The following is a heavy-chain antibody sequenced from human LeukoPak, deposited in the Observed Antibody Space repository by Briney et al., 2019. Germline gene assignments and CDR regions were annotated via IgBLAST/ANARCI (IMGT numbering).Heavy chain of an antibody. D-gene: IGHD1-26*01. CDR2: INPSGGST. V-gene: IGHV1-46*01. Sequence: ASVKVSCKASGYTFTSYYMHWVRQAPGQGLEWMGIINPSGGSTSYAQKFQGRVTMTRDMSTSTVYMELSSLRSEDTAVYYCARDHSGSYSAPRAFDIWGQGTMVTVSS. J-gene: IGHJ3*02. CDR1: GYTFTSYY. CDR3: ARDHSGSYSAPRAFDI.